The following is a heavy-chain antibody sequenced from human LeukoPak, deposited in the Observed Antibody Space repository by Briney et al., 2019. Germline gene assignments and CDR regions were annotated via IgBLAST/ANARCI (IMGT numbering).Heavy chain of an antibody. CDR3: AKDHWGGAVAGFGDY. Sequence: GGSLRLSCAASGFAFNSYGMHWVRQTPGKGLEWVAFIRYDGSNKYYADSVKGRFTISRDNSKNMLYLQMNSLRAEDTAVYYCAKDHWGGAVAGFGDYWGQGTLVTVSS. D-gene: IGHD6-19*01. CDR2: IRYDGSNK. V-gene: IGHV3-30*02. CDR1: GFAFNSYG. J-gene: IGHJ4*02.